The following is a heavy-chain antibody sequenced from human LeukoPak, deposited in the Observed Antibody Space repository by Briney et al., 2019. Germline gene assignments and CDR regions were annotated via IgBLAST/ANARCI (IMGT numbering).Heavy chain of an antibody. J-gene: IGHJ4*02. D-gene: IGHD1-1*01. CDR1: GFTFSSYA. Sequence: GGSLRLSCAASGFTFSSYAMSWVRQAPGKGLEWVSVISGSGGGIYYGDSVKGRFTISRDNSKNTLYLQMNSLRAEDTAVYYCAKSGTTARPPFDYWGQGTLVTVSS. V-gene: IGHV3-23*01. CDR2: ISGSGGGI. CDR3: AKSGTTARPPFDY.